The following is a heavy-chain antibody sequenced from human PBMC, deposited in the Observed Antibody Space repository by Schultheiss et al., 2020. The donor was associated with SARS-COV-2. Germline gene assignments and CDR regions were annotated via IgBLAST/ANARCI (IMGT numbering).Heavy chain of an antibody. Sequence: GGSLRLSCAASGFTFSSYAMSWVRQAPGKGLEWVSAISGSGGSTYYADSVKGRFTISRDNSKNSLYLQMNSLRAEDTAVYYCASTSMVGGRFDYWGQGTLVTVSS. V-gene: IGHV3-23*01. D-gene: IGHD3-10*01. CDR3: ASTSMVGGRFDY. CDR2: ISGSGGST. CDR1: GFTFSSYA. J-gene: IGHJ4*02.